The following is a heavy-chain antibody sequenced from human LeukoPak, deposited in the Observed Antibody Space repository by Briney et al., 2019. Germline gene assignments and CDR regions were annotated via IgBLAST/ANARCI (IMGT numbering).Heavy chain of an antibody. V-gene: IGHV3-23*01. CDR3: AKSGGGTTVVRSHMEY. Sequence: AGGSLRLSCAASGFTFSSYAMSWVRQAPGKGLEWVSAISGSGGSTYYADSVKGRFTISRDNSKNTLYLQMNSLRAEDTAVYYCAKSGGGTTVVRSHMEYWGQGTLVTVSS. J-gene: IGHJ4*02. CDR2: ISGSGGST. D-gene: IGHD4-23*01. CDR1: GFTFSSYA.